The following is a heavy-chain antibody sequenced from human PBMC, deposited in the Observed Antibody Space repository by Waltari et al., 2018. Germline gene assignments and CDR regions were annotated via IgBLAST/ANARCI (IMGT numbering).Heavy chain of an antibody. CDR3: ARESKGWLQFNFDY. J-gene: IGHJ4*02. Sequence: QVQLVQSGAEVKKSGSSVKVSCRASEGTFSSYAIGWVRQAPGQGLEWMGGIIPIFGTANYAQKFQGRVTITADESTSTAYMELSSLRSEDTAVYYCARESKGWLQFNFDYWGQGTLVTVSS. CDR2: IIPIFGTA. D-gene: IGHD5-12*01. CDR1: EGTFSSYA. V-gene: IGHV1-69*13.